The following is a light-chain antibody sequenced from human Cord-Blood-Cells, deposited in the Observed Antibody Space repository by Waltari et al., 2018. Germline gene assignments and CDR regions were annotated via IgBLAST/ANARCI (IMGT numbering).Light chain of an antibody. CDR3: QQSYSTPYT. J-gene: IGKJ2*01. CDR2: AAS. CDR1: KSISSY. V-gene: IGKV1-39*01. Sequence: IQMTQSPSSLSASVGDRVTITCRASKSISSYLNWYQQKPGKAPKLLIYAASSLQSGVPSRFSGSGSGTDFTLTSSSLQPEDFATYYCQQSYSTPYTFGQGTKLEIK.